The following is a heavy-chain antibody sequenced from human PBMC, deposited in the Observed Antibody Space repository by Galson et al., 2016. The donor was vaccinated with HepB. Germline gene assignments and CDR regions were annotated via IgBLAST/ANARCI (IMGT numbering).Heavy chain of an antibody. V-gene: IGHV1-18*01. CDR2: ISANSGDT. J-gene: IGHJ4*02. Sequence: SVKVSCKASGYTFTTYGISWVRQAPGQGLEWMGWISANSGDTNYAQKIQDRVTMTRDTSTRTVYIELRSLTSDETAMDSCARDVQHRLDYGGQGTLLTVSS. CDR1: GYTFTTYG. D-gene: IGHD3-10*02. CDR3: ARDVQHRLDY.